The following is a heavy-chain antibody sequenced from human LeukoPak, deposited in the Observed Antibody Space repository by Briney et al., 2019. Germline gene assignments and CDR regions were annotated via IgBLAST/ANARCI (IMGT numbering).Heavy chain of an antibody. Sequence: SGGSLRLSCEASGFTFSTYGINWVRQAPGKGLEWVSAISGSGGSTYYADSVKGRFTISRDNSKNTLWLQMNGLRAEDTAVYYCARDSVGVGATTFDYWGQGTLVTVSS. D-gene: IGHD1-26*01. J-gene: IGHJ4*02. CDR2: ISGSGGST. CDR1: GFTFSTYG. V-gene: IGHV3-23*01. CDR3: ARDSVGVGATTFDY.